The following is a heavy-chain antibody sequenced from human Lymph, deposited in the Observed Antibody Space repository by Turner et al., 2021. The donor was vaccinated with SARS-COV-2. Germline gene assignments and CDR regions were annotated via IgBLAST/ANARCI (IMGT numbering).Heavy chain of an antibody. Sequence: EVQLVESGGGLVQPGGSLRLSCAASGITVSRNYMSWGRQAPGKGLGWVSVIYSGGSSYYADSVKGRFTISRHNSKNTLYLQMNSLRAEDTAVYYCARDLDTAGGMDVWGQGTTVTVSS. V-gene: IGHV3-53*04. J-gene: IGHJ6*02. D-gene: IGHD5-18*01. CDR2: IYSGGSS. CDR1: GITVSRNY. CDR3: ARDLDTAGGMDV.